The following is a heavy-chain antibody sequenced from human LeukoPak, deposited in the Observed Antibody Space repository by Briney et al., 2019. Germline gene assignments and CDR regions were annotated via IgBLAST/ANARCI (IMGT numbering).Heavy chain of an antibody. Sequence: AXVKVSCKASGYTSTGYYMHWVRQAPGQGLEWMGRINPNSGGTNFAQRFQGRVTMTRDTSISTAYMELSRLRSDDTAVYYCAREGYCSGGTCYFLDYWGQGTLVTVSS. CDR1: GYTSTGYY. V-gene: IGHV1-2*06. D-gene: IGHD2-15*01. J-gene: IGHJ4*02. CDR3: AREGYCSGGTCYFLDY. CDR2: INPNSGGT.